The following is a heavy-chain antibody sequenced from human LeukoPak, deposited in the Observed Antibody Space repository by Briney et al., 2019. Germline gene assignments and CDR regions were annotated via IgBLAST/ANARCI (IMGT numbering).Heavy chain of an antibody. D-gene: IGHD1-20*01. Sequence: PGRSVRLPCAASGLTFSTSAMLWARHAPGKGREWVTVILCDGSNKSYADSVRDRFTISRDNSKNTLYLQMNSLRAENTAVYYRARQMYNSNWYSSYFDYWGQGTLVTVSS. CDR3: ARQMYNSNWYSSYFDY. V-gene: IGHV3-30*01. CDR2: ILCDGSNK. J-gene: IGHJ4*02. CDR1: GLTFSTSA.